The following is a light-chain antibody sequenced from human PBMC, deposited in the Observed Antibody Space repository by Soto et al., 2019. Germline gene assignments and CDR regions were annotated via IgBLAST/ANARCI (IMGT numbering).Light chain of an antibody. CDR3: QQIYSTPRT. CDR2: AAS. J-gene: IGKJ2*01. Sequence: DIQMTQSPSSLSASVGDRVTITCRASQSISSYLNWYQQKPGKAPKLLIYAASSLQSGVPSRFSGSGSGTKCTLTISSLQPEDFATYYCQQIYSTPRTFGHGTKLEIK. CDR1: QSISSY. V-gene: IGKV1-39*01.